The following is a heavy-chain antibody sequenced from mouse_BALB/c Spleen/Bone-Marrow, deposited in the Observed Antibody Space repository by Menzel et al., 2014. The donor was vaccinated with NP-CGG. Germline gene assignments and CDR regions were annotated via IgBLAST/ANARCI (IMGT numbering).Heavy chain of an antibody. D-gene: IGHD2-1*01. CDR1: GHTFTRYR. J-gene: IGHJ3*01. V-gene: IGHV1-4*01. CDR2: INPSIGYT. CDR3: VCGNCYLSD. Sequence: QVQLKESGAELAKPGASEQMSCKVSGHTFTRYRMHWVKPRPGQGLEWIGYINPSIGYTEYNKQLKDRATLTADKSSSTAYMQLSSLTSEDSAVYYCVCGNCYLSDLGQGTLVTVSA.